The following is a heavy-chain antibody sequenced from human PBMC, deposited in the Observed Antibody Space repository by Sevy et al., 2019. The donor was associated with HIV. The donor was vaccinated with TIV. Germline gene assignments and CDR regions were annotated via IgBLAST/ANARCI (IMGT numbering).Heavy chain of an antibody. Sequence: ASVKVSCTASGYTFTSYGISSVRQAPGQGLEWMGWISPYNGNTNSAQKFQGRVTMTTDTSTSTAYMDLRSLRSDDTAVYYCVRGSLGAYFDYWGQGTLVTVSS. CDR3: VRGSLGAYFDY. V-gene: IGHV1-18*04. J-gene: IGHJ4*02. CDR1: GYTFTSYG. D-gene: IGHD1-26*01. CDR2: ISPYNGNT.